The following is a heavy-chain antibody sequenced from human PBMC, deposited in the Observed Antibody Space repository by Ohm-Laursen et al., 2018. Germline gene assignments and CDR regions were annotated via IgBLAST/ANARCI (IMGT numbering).Heavy chain of an antibody. CDR3: ARGKPNRVSNWFDP. CDR1: GGSFSGYY. D-gene: IGHD1-14*01. CDR2: INHSGST. Sequence: TLSLTCAVYGGSFSGYYWSWIRQPPGKGLEWIGEINHSGSTNYNPSLKGRVTISVDTSKNQFSLKLSSVTAADTAVYYCARGKPNRVSNWFDPWGQGTLVTVSS. J-gene: IGHJ5*02. V-gene: IGHV4-34*01.